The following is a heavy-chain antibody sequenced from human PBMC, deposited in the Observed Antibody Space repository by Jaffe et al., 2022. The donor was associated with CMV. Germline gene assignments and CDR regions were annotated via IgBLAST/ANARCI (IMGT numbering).Heavy chain of an antibody. D-gene: IGHD1-7*01. CDR2: ISNSSSYI. V-gene: IGHV3-21*01. Sequence: EVQLVESGGGLVKPGGSLRLSCAASGFTFSSYSINWVRQAPGKGLEWVSSISNSSSYIYYADSVKGRFTISRDNAKNSLYLQMNSLRAEDAAVYYCAKITGTDDAFDIWGQGTMVTVSS. J-gene: IGHJ3*02. CDR3: AKITGTDDAFDI. CDR1: GFTFSSYS.